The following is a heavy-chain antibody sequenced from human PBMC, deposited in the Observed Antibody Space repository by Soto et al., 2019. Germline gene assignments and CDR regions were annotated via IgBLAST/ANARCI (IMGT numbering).Heavy chain of an antibody. Sequence: PSETLSLTCTVSGGSISSGGYYWSWIRQHPGKGLEWIGYIYYSGSTYYNPSLKSRVTISVDTSKNQFSLKLSSVTAADTAVYYCARGDDYVWGSYRYVFDYWGQGTLVTVSS. CDR1: GGSISSGGYY. J-gene: IGHJ4*02. CDR3: ARGDDYVWGSYRYVFDY. CDR2: IYYSGST. D-gene: IGHD3-16*02. V-gene: IGHV4-31*03.